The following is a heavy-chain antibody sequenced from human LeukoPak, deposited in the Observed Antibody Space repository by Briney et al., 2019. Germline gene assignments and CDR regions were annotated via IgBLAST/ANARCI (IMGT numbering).Heavy chain of an antibody. V-gene: IGHV3-23*01. CDR1: GFTFSSYA. D-gene: IGHD3-10*01. CDR2: ISGSGGAT. Sequence: GGFLRLSCAASGFTFSSYAMNWVRQAPGKGLEWVSAISGSGGATYYADSVKGRFTMSRDNSKNTLYLQMNSLRAEDTAVYYCAKGAYYHGSGRYFDYWAREPWSPSPQ. CDR3: AKGAYYHGSGRYFDY. J-gene: IGHJ4*02.